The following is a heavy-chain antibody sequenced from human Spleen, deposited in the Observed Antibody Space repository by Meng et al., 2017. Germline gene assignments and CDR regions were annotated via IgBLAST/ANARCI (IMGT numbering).Heavy chain of an antibody. CDR1: GFTFSSYS. D-gene: IGHD2-15*01. J-gene: IGHJ4*02. V-gene: IGHV3-21*01. Sequence: EVQLVESGGGLVKPGVSLRLSCAASGFTFSSYSMSWVRQAPGKGLEWVSSISSTTTIYADSVKGRFTISRDNAKNSLFLQMNSLRAEDTAVYYCARGRVVVVATPSDYWGQGTLVTVSS. CDR2: ISSTTT. CDR3: ARGRVVVVATPSDY.